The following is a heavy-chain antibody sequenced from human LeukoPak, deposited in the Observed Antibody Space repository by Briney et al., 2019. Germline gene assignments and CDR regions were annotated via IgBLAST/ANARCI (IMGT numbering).Heavy chain of an antibody. Sequence: PGGSLRLSCTASGFTFSSYSMNWVRQAPGKGLEWVSYISSSGSTIYYADSVKGRFTISRDNAKNALYLQMNSLRAEDTAVYYCARGLIIIIPPTTPFDYWGQGTLVTVSS. CDR2: ISSSGSTI. CDR1: GFTFSSYS. J-gene: IGHJ4*02. CDR3: ARGLIIIIPPTTPFDY. D-gene: IGHD2-2*01. V-gene: IGHV3-48*04.